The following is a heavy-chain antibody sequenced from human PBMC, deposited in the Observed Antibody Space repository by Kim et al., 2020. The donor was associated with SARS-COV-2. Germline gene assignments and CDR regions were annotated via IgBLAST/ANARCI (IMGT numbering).Heavy chain of an antibody. Sequence: GGSLRLSCAASGFTFSSYAMHWVRQAPGKGLEWVAVISYDGSNKYYAASVKGRFTISRDNSKNTLYLQMNSLRAEDTAVYYSARKSWDYWSQGTLVTVSS. CDR3: ARKSWDY. V-gene: IGHV3-30-3*01. CDR2: ISYDGSNK. CDR1: GFTFSSYA. J-gene: IGHJ4*02.